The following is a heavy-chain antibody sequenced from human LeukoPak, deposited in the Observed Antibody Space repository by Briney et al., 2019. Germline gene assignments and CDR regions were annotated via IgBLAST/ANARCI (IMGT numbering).Heavy chain of an antibody. D-gene: IGHD1-26*01. CDR2: ISRSSSYI. CDR1: GITFNSYT. Sequence: KSGGSLRLSCAASGITFNSYTMNWVRQAPGKGLEWVSSISRSSSYIYYAASVKGRFTISRDNAKNSLYLQMNRLRAEDTAVYYCAGGSGSYKREYFQHWGQGTLVTVSS. V-gene: IGHV3-21*01. J-gene: IGHJ1*01. CDR3: AGGSGSYKREYFQH.